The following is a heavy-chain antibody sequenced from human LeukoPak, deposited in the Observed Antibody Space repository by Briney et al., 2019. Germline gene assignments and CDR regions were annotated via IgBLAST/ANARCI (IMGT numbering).Heavy chain of an antibody. CDR1: GFTVSSNY. Sequence: GGSLRLSCAASGFTVSSNYMNWVRQAPGKGLEWVSVIHSGGSTYYADSVKGRFTISRDNSKNMLYLQMNSLRVEDTAVYYCANTVPHPSLGYYYHGMDVWGQGTTVTVSS. J-gene: IGHJ6*02. D-gene: IGHD3-16*01. V-gene: IGHV3-53*01. CDR2: IHSGGST. CDR3: ANTVPHPSLGYYYHGMDV.